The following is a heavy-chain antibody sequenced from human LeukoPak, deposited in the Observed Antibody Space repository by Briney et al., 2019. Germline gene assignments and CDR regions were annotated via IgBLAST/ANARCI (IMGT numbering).Heavy chain of an antibody. CDR1: GGSISSSSYY. V-gene: IGHV4-39*07. D-gene: IGHD3-10*01. Sequence: PSETLSLTCTVSGGSISSSSYYWGWIRQPPGKGLEWIGSIYYSGSTYYNPSLKSRATISVDTSKNQFSLKLTSVTAADTAVYYCAREVAYYGSGSYFFDYWGQGTLVTVSS. CDR2: IYYSGST. J-gene: IGHJ4*02. CDR3: AREVAYYGSGSYFFDY.